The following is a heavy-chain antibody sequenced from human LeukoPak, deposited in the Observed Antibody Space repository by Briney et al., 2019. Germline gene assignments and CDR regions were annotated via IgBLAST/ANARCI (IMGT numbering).Heavy chain of an antibody. J-gene: IGHJ4*02. CDR3: ARSAVAGTINFDY. CDR1: GGTFSTFG. CDR2: ISAYNGNT. Sequence: ASVKVSCKASGGTFSTFGISWVRQAPGQGLEWMGWISAYNGNTNYAQKLQGRVTMTTDTSTSTAYMELRSLRSDDTAVYYCARSAVAGTINFDYWGQGTLVTVSS. V-gene: IGHV1-18*01. D-gene: IGHD6-19*01.